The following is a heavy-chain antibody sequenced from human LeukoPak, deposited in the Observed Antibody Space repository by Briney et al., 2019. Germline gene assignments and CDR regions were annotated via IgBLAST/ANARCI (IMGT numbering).Heavy chain of an antibody. CDR3: ARDSGCGGDCYSGYYFDY. CDR2: ISSSSSYI. V-gene: IGHV3-21*01. CDR1: GFTFSSYS. J-gene: IGHJ4*02. D-gene: IGHD2-21*02. Sequence: PGGSLRLSCAASGFTFSSYSMNWVRQAPGKGLEWVSSISSSSSYIYYADSLKGRFTISRDNAKNSLYLQMNSLRAEDTAVYYCARDSGCGGDCYSGYYFDYWGQGTLVTVSS.